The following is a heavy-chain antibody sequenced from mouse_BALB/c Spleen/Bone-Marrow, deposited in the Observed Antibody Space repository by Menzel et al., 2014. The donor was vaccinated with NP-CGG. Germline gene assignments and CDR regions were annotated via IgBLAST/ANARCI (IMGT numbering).Heavy chain of an antibody. J-gene: IGHJ3*01. D-gene: IGHD3-1*01. V-gene: IGHV1-55*01. CDR2: IYPGSGST. CDR3: ARFSQLGLLAY. CDR1: GYNFTSYW. Sequence: QVHVKQSGAELVKPGTSVKLSCKASGYNFTSYWINWVKLRPGQGLEWIGDIYPGSGSTNYNEKFKSKATLTVDTSSSTAYMQLSSLASEDSALYYCARFSQLGLLAYWGQGTLVTVPA.